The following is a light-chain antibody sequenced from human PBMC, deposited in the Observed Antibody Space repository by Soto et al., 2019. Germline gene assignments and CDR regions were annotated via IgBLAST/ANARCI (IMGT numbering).Light chain of an antibody. Sequence: EIVMTQSPATLSVSPGERATLSCRASQSVSSNLAWYQQKPGQAPRLLIYGASTRATGIPARLSGSGSGTECTLTISSLQSEDFAVYYCQQDNNWPPWTFGQGTKVEIK. J-gene: IGKJ1*01. V-gene: IGKV3-15*01. CDR2: GAS. CDR1: QSVSSN. CDR3: QQDNNWPPWT.